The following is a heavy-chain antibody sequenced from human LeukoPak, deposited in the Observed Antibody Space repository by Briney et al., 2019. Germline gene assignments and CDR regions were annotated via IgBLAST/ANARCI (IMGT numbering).Heavy chain of an antibody. CDR2: ISYDGSNK. CDR1: GFTFSSYG. Sequence: QSGGSLRLPCAASGFTFSSYGMHWVRQAPGKGLEWVAVISYDGSNKYYADSVKGRFTISRDNSKNTLYLQMNSLRAEDTAVYYCAKDGAVAGPEYYFDYWGQGTLVTVSS. D-gene: IGHD6-19*01. V-gene: IGHV3-30*18. J-gene: IGHJ4*02. CDR3: AKDGAVAGPEYYFDY.